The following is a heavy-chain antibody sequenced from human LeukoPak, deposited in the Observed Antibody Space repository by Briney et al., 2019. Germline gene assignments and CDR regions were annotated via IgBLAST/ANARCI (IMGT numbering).Heavy chain of an antibody. J-gene: IGHJ6*03. V-gene: IGHV4-4*07. Sequence: SETLSLTCTVSGVSISSYYWSWIRQPAGKGLEWIGRIYTSGSTNYNPSLKSRVTMSVDTSKNQFSLKLSSVTAADTAVYYCARAPDSSGPPPYYYYYYMDVWGKGTTVTVSS. CDR1: GVSISSYY. CDR2: IYTSGST. CDR3: ARAPDSSGPPPYYYYYYMDV. D-gene: IGHD3-22*01.